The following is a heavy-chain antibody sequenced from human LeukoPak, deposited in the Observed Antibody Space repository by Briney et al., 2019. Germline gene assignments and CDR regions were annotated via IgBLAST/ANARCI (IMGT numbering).Heavy chain of an antibody. Sequence: GGSLRLSCAASGFTFSRYAMHWVRQAPGKGLEWVAVISYDGSNKYYADSVKGRFTISRDNSKNTLYLQMDTLRAEDTAVYYCARNREYYYDSSGLSYWGQGTLVTVSS. CDR2: ISYDGSNK. D-gene: IGHD3-22*01. CDR3: ARNREYYYDSSGLSY. CDR1: GFTFSRYA. V-gene: IGHV3-30*01. J-gene: IGHJ4*02.